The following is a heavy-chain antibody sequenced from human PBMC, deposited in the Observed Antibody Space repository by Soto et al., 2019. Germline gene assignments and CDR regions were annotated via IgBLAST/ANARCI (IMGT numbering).Heavy chain of an antibody. V-gene: IGHV5-51*01. D-gene: IGHD5-12*01. CDR3: ARAGNIVATINAFDI. J-gene: IGHJ3*02. CDR1: GGRCTDYG. Sequence: SGKGAGGRCTDYGIGWVRQMPGKGLEWMGIIYPGDSDTRYSPSFQGQVTISADKSISTAYLQWSSLKASDTAMYYCARAGNIVATINAFDIWGQGTMVTVSS. CDR2: IYPGDSDT.